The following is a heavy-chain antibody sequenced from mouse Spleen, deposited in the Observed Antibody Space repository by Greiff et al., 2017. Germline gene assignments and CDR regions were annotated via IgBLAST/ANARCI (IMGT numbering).Heavy chain of an antibody. CDR2: IYPSDSET. Sequence: QVQLQQPGAELVRPGSSVKLSCKASGYTFTSYWMDWVKQRPGQGLEWIGNIYPSDSETHYNQKFKDKATLTVDKSSSTAYMQLSSLTSEDSAVYYCARTGDVGYFDYWGQGTTLTVSS. V-gene: IGHV1-61*01. J-gene: IGHJ2*01. CDR3: ARTGDVGYFDY. D-gene: IGHD3-3*01. CDR1: GYTFTSYW.